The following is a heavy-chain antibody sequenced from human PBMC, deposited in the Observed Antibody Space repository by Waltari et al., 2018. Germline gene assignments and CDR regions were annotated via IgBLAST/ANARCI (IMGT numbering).Heavy chain of an antibody. CDR1: GFSLSTRGLC. J-gene: IGHJ3*02. Sequence: QVTLRESGPALVKPTQTLTLTCTFSGFSLSTRGLCVSWIRQPPGKALEWLARIDWDDDKYYSTSLKTRLTISKDTSKNQVVLTMTNMDPVDTATYYCARTLTTVTTGGAFDIWGQGTMVTVSS. V-gene: IGHV2-70*15. CDR3: ARTLTTVTTGGAFDI. CDR2: IDWDDDK. D-gene: IGHD4-17*01.